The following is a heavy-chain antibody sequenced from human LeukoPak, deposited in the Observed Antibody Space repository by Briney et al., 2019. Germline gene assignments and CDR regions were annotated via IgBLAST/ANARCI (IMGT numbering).Heavy chain of an antibody. V-gene: IGHV4-31*03. D-gene: IGHD5-18*01. CDR2: IYYSGST. J-gene: IGHJ4*02. Sequence: SQTLSLTCTVSGGSISSGGYYWSWIRQHPGKGLEWIGYIYYSGSTYYNPSLKSRVTISVDTSKNQFSLKRSSVTAADTAVYYCARGDTAMVKDWGQGTLVTVSS. CDR1: GGSISSGGYY. CDR3: ARGDTAMVKD.